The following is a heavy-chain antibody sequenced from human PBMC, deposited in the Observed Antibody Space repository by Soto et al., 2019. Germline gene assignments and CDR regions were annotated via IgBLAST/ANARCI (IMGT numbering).Heavy chain of an antibody. V-gene: IGHV3-48*02. J-gene: IGHJ4*02. CDR1: GFTIRSYS. Sequence: PGGPLRLSCAASGFTIRSYSMNRVRQAPGKGLEWVSYISSSSSTIYYADSVKGRFTISRDNAKNSLYLQMNGLRDEDTAVYYCARGGYSYGYADYCGQGTLVTVSS. CDR2: ISSSSSTI. D-gene: IGHD5-18*01. CDR3: ARGGYSYGYADY.